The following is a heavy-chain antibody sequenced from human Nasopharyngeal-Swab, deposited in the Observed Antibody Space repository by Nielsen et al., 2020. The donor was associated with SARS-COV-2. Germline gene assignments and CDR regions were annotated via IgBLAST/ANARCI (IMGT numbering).Heavy chain of an antibody. Sequence: GESLKISCAASGLSFSSYAMHWVRQAPGKGLEWVAVISYDGSNKYYADSVKGRFTISRDNSKNTLYLQMNSLSAEDTAVYYCARERYSYGSNWFDPWGQGTLVTVSS. J-gene: IGHJ5*02. CDR2: ISYDGSNK. CDR1: GLSFSSYA. CDR3: ARERYSYGSNWFDP. D-gene: IGHD5-18*01. V-gene: IGHV3-30*04.